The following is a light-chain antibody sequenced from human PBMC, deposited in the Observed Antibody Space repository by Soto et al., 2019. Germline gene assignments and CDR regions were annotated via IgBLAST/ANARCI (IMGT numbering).Light chain of an antibody. Sequence: QSALTQPRSVSGSPGQSVTISCTGTNSDIGGYNYVSWYQQHPGKAPKVMIYDVSRRPSGVPDRFSGSKSGNTASLTISGLQAEAEADYYCCSYAGTYNFWVFGGGTKVTVL. CDR2: DVS. CDR3: CSYAGTYNFWV. CDR1: NSDIGGYNY. V-gene: IGLV2-11*01. J-gene: IGLJ3*02.